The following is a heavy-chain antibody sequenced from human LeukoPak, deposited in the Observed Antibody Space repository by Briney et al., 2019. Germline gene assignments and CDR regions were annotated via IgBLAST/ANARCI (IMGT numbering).Heavy chain of an antibody. V-gene: IGHV3-23*01. CDR1: GFTLSGYA. CDR3: ARSIMGLNSAYDI. Sequence: PGGSLRLSCAASGFTLSGYAMSWVRRAPRKGLEWVSGITVSGTNTYGADSVKGRFTISRDNSKNAVYLPMNSLRAEDTAVYYCARSIMGLNSAYDIWGQGTMVTVSS. CDR2: ITVSGTNT. D-gene: IGHD5-12*01. J-gene: IGHJ3*02.